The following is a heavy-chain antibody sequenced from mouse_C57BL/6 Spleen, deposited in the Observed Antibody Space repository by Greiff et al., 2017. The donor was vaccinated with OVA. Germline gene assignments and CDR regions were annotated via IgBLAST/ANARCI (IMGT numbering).Heavy chain of an antibody. Sequence: QVQLQQPGAELVMPGASVKLSCKASGYTFTSYWMHWVKQRPGQGLEWIGEIDPSDSYTNYNQKFKGKATLTVDKSSSTAYMQLSSLTSEDSAVYYGARSGYGSSYGFAYWGQGTLVTVSA. J-gene: IGHJ3*01. CDR1: GYTFTSYW. CDR2: IDPSDSYT. D-gene: IGHD1-1*01. V-gene: IGHV1-69*01. CDR3: ARSGYGSSYGFAY.